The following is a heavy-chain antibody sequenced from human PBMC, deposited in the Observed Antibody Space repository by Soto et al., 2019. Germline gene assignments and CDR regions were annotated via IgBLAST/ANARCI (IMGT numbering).Heavy chain of an antibody. V-gene: IGHV3-74*01. CDR3: ARVSSWYPDYFDY. D-gene: IGHD6-13*01. Sequence: GGSLRLSCAASGFTFSSYWMHWVRQAPGKGLVWVSRINSDGSSTSYADSVKDRFTISRDNAKNTLYLQMNSLRAEDTAVYYCARVSSWYPDYFDYWGQGTLVTVSS. CDR1: GFTFSSYW. J-gene: IGHJ4*02. CDR2: INSDGSST.